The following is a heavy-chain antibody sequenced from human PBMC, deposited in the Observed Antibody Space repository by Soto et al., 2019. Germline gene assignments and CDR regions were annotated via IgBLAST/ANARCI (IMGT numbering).Heavy chain of an antibody. V-gene: IGHV4-30-4*01. J-gene: IGHJ4*02. CDR2: IYYSGST. Sequence: LSLTCTVSGGSISSGDYYWSWIRQPPGKGLEWIGYIYYSGSTYYNPSLKSRVTISVDTSKNQFSLKLSSVTAADTAVYYCARAEGNGRFDYWGQGTLVTVSS. CDR1: GGSISSGDYY. CDR3: ARAEGNGRFDY.